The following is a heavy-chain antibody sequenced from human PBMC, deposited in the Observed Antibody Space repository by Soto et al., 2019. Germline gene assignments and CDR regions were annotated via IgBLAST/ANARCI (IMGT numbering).Heavy chain of an antibody. V-gene: IGHV1-18*01. J-gene: IGHJ6*02. CDR2: ISAYNGNT. D-gene: IGHD3-3*01. CDR1: GYTFTSYG. CDR3: ARDPGPYDYDFWSGYSDYYYYGMDV. Sequence: ASVKVSCKASGYTFTSYGISWVRQAPGQGLEWMGWISAYNGNTNYAQKLQGRVTMTTDSSTSTAYMELRSLRSDDTAVYYCARDPGPYDYDFWSGYSDYYYYGMDVWGQGTTVTVSS.